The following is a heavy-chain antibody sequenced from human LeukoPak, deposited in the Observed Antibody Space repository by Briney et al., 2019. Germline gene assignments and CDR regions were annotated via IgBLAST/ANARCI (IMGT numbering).Heavy chain of an antibody. J-gene: IGHJ6*02. CDR1: GGSISSYY. V-gene: IGHV4-59*12. CDR2: IYYSGST. D-gene: IGHD5-12*01. CDR3: AGAGPNVDIVATINYYYYGMDV. Sequence: PSETLSLTCTVSGGSISSYYWSWIRQPPGKGLEWIGYIYYSGSTNYNPSLKSRVTISVDTSKNQFSLKLSSVTAADTAVYYCAGAGPNVDIVATINYYYYGMDVWGQGTTVTVSS.